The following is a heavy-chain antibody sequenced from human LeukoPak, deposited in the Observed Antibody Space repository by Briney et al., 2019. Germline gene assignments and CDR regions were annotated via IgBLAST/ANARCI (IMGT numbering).Heavy chain of an antibody. CDR3: ARVNILNIVLILDP. D-gene: IGHD2-8*01. Sequence: ASVKVSCKASGYTFTGYYMHWVRQAPGQGLEWMGWINPNSGGTNYAQKFQGRVTMTTGTSTSTAYMELRSLRSDDTAVYYCARVNILNIVLILDPWGQGTLVTVSS. CDR2: INPNSGGT. CDR1: GYTFTGYY. J-gene: IGHJ5*02. V-gene: IGHV1-2*02.